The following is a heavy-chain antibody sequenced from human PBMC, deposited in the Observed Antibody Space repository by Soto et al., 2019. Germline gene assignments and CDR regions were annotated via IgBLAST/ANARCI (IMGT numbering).Heavy chain of an antibody. D-gene: IGHD2-15*01. CDR3: AKDRMNHNSVWDPFDI. CDR1: GFTFSIND. Sequence: EVQLVESGGGLVQPGGSLRLSCAAAGFTFSINDMHWVRQGPGKGLEWVSGSGRVGDTYYGDSVKGRFIISRDKSKSTLTQQMNGLRAEDTAVYYCAKDRMNHNSVWDPFDIWGQGTMVTASS. V-gene: IGHV3-23*02. CDR2: SGRVGDT. J-gene: IGHJ3*02.